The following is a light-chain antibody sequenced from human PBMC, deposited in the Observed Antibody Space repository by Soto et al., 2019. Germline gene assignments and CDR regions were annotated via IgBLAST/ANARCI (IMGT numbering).Light chain of an antibody. CDR3: SSHACGQNVV. Sequence: QSALTQPPSASGSPGQSVTISCTGTSSDVGGYNYVSWYQQHPGKPPKVMIYDVNKRPSGVPDRFSGSKSGNTASLTVSGLQAEDECDYYCSSHACGQNVVFGGGTKLTVL. CDR1: SSDVGGYNY. CDR2: DVN. V-gene: IGLV2-8*01. J-gene: IGLJ2*01.